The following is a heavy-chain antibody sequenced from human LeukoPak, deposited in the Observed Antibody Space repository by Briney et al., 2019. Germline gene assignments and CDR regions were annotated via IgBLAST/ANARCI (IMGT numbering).Heavy chain of an antibody. V-gene: IGHV5-51*01. J-gene: IGHJ5*02. D-gene: IGHD3-10*01. CDR1: GYSFTSYW. Sequence: GESLKISCKGSGYSFTSYWIGWVRQMPGKGLEWMGIIYPGDSDTRYSPSFQGQVTISADKSISTAYLQWSSLKASDTAMYYCARHGSGSYYPFSWFDPWGQGTLVTVSS. CDR3: ARHGSGSYYPFSWFDP. CDR2: IYPGDSDT.